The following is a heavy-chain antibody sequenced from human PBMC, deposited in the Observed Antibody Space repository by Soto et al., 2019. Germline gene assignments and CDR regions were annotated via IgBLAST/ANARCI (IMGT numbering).Heavy chain of an antibody. CDR2: IYSGGST. CDR3: ARVIYSSGGVDALDI. J-gene: IGHJ3*02. V-gene: IGHV3-53*04. CDR1: GFTVSSNY. Sequence: GGSLRLSCAASGFTVSSNYMSWVRQAPGKGLEWVSVIYSGGSTYYADSVKGRFTISRHNSKNTLYLQMNSLRAEDTAVYYCARVIYSSGGVDALDIWGQGTMVTVSS. D-gene: IGHD6-25*01.